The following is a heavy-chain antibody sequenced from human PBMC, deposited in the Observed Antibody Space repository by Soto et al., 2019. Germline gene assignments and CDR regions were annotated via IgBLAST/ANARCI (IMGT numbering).Heavy chain of an antibody. Sequence: SETLSLTCAVYGGSFSGYYWSWIRQPPGKGLEWIGEINHSGSTNYNPSLKSRVTISVDTSKNQFSLKLSSVTAADTAVYYCARGYPGFIAAPGTANSFDPWCQATLVTLS. CDR1: GGSFSGYY. CDR3: ARGYPGFIAAPGTANSFDP. J-gene: IGHJ5*02. V-gene: IGHV4-34*01. D-gene: IGHD6-13*01. CDR2: INHSGST.